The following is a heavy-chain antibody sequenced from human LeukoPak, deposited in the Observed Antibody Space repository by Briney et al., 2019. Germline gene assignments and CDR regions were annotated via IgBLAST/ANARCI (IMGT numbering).Heavy chain of an antibody. J-gene: IGHJ3*02. CDR1: GFTFDDYG. Sequence: GGSLRLSCAASGFTFDDYGMSWVRQAPGKGLEWVSSISISSNYIYYPDSLKGRFTISRDNAKHSLYLQINSLRAEDTAVYYCARDLLPYAFDIWGQGTMVTVSS. V-gene: IGHV3-21*01. CDR3: ARDLLPYAFDI. CDR2: ISISSNYI.